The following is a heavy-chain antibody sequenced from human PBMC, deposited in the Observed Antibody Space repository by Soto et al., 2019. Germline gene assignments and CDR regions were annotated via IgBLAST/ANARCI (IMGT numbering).Heavy chain of an antibody. Sequence: QAQLQESGPGLVKPSETLSLTCSFSGGSISGHYWCWVRQTPGKGLEWIGYFYYSGSTTYNPSLKSRATISVDTSKNQFALRLTSVTAADTAVYYCARGPYYDLIWNYYYMDVWGKGTTVTVSS. CDR2: FYYSGST. CDR1: GGSISGHY. J-gene: IGHJ6*03. D-gene: IGHD3-16*01. V-gene: IGHV4-59*08. CDR3: ARGPYYDLIWNYYYMDV.